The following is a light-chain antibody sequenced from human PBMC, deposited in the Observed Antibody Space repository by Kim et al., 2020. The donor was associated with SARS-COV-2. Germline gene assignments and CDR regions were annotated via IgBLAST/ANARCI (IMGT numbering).Light chain of an antibody. CDR1: SSDVGSYNL. Sequence: QSVVTQPASVSGSPGQSITISSTGTSSDVGSYNLVSWYQQHPGKAPKLMIYEVSKRPSGVSNRFSGSKSGNTASLTISGLQAEDEADYHCCSYAGSSTSYVVFGGGTQLTVL. CDR2: EVS. CDR3: CSYAGSSTSYVV. J-gene: IGLJ2*01. V-gene: IGLV2-23*02.